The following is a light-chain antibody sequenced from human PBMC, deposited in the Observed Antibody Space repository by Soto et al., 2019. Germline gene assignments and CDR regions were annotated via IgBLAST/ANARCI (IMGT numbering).Light chain of an antibody. J-gene: IGKJ4*01. CDR3: QQYNDWPLT. CDR2: GSS. CDR1: QSITNN. Sequence: IVMKQAPATLSLSPGERATLSCRASQSITNNLDWYQRKPGQAPRLLIYGSSTSATGVPARFSVSVSETWVTLTISSLESEYSAVYYCQQYNDWPLTFGGETKVEIK. V-gene: IGKV3-15*01.